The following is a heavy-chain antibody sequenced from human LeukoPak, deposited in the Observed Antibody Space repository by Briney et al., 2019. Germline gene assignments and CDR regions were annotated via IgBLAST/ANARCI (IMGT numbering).Heavy chain of an antibody. Sequence: TGGSLRLSCAASGFTINSYNMNWVRQAPGKGLEWVSYISSDSSTIFYADSVKGRFTISRDNVKNSLFLQLNSLRDEDTAVYYCARDEDAFGGQGTLVTVSS. CDR1: GFTINSYN. J-gene: IGHJ4*02. CDR3: ARDEDAF. V-gene: IGHV3-48*02. CDR2: ISSDSSTI.